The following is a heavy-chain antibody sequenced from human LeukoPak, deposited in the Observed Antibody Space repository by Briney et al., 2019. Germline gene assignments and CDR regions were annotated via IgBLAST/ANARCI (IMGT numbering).Heavy chain of an antibody. V-gene: IGHV3-48*04. Sequence: GGSLRLSCVASGFTFDTYSMNWIRQAPGKGLEWTSYITDDSKTMYYADSVKGRFTISRDNAKNLVHLQTNSLRAEDTAVYYCARKGLPDYWGQGTMVTVSS. CDR3: ARKGLPDY. CDR2: ITDDSKTM. J-gene: IGHJ4*02. CDR1: GFTFDTYS. D-gene: IGHD2-21*02.